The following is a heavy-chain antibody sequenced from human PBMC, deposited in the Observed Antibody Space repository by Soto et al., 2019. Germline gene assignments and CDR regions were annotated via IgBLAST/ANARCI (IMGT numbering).Heavy chain of an antibody. D-gene: IGHD5-12*01. V-gene: IGHV1-2*04. CDR3: ARESGGATATLDYYDFYMDV. CDR1: GDSFNDYY. CDR2: INPNGGVT. Sequence: QVQLVQSGAEVRKPGASVTVSCRSSGDSFNDYYIHWVRQAPGQGFEWMGWINPNGGVTKYAQKFQGWVSMTTDTSIRTVYMQLSRLRSDDTAVYYCARESGGATATLDYYDFYMDVWGTGPTVTVSS. J-gene: IGHJ6*03.